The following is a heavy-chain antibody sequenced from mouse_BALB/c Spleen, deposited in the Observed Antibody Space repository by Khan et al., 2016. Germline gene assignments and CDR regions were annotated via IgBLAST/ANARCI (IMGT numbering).Heavy chain of an antibody. CDR3: ARERGYSAMDY. V-gene: IGHV5-4*02. CDR2: ISDGGSYT. CDR1: GFTFSDYY. Sequence: EVELVESGGGLVKPGGSLKLSCAASGFTFSDYYMYWVRQTPEKRLEWVATISDGGSYTYYTDSVKGRFTISRDNAKNNLYLQMSSLKSEDTAMYYCARERGYSAMDYWGQGTSVTVSS. J-gene: IGHJ4*01.